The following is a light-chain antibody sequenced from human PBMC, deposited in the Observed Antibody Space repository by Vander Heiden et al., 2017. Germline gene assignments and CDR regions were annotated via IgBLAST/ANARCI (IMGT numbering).Light chain of an antibody. Sequence: DIQLTQSPSFLSASVGDRVTITCRASQGISSYLAWYQQKPGKAPKLLIYAASTLQSGVPSRFSGSGSGTEFTLTISSRQPEDFAPYYCQQLNSYPPWTFGQGTKVEIK. CDR1: QGISSY. J-gene: IGKJ1*01. CDR3: QQLNSYPPWT. CDR2: AAS. V-gene: IGKV1-9*01.